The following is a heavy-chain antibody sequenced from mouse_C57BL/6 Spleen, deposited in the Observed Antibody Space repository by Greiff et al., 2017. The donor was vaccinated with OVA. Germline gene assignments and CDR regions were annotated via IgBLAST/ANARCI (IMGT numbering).Heavy chain of an antibody. Sequence: QVQLQQPGAELVKPGASVKMSCKASGYTFTSYWITWVKQRPGQGLEWIGDIYPGGGSTNYNEKLKSKATLTVDTSSSTAYMQLSSLTSEDSAVYYCARSAYYGSSYAFDYWGQGTTLTVSS. D-gene: IGHD1-1*01. V-gene: IGHV1-55*01. CDR3: ARSAYYGSSYAFDY. CDR2: IYPGGGST. CDR1: GYTFTSYW. J-gene: IGHJ2*01.